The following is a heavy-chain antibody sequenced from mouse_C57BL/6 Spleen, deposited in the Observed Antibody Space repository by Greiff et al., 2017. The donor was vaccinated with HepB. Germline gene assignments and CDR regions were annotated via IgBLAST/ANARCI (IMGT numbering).Heavy chain of an antibody. CDR1: GFSFNTYA. V-gene: IGHV10-1*01. CDR3: VRHGGYYGSSYLAWFAY. Sequence: EVKLEESGGGLVQPKGSLKLSCAASGFSFNTYAMNWVRQAPGKGLEWVARIRSKSNNYATYYADSVKDRFTISRDDSESMLYLQMNTVKTEDTAMYYCVRHGGYYGSSYLAWFAYWGQGTLVTVSA. CDR2: IRSKSNNYAT. D-gene: IGHD1-1*01. J-gene: IGHJ3*01.